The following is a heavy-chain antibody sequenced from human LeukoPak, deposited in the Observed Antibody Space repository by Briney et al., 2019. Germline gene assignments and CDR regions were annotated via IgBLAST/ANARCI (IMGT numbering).Heavy chain of an antibody. Sequence: SETLSLTCTVSGGSISSYYWSWIRQPPGKGLEWIGYIYYSGSTNYNPSLKSRVTISVDTSKNQFSLKLSSVTAADTAVYYCARDRQQLGCYDYWGQGTLVTVSS. CDR3: ARDRQQLGCYDY. CDR1: GGSISSYY. V-gene: IGHV4-59*01. J-gene: IGHJ4*02. D-gene: IGHD6-13*01. CDR2: IYYSGST.